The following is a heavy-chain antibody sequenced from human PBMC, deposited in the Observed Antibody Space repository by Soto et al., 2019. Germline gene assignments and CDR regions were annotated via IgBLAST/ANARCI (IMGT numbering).Heavy chain of an antibody. J-gene: IGHJ5*02. V-gene: IGHV5-51*03. CDR1: GYSFTSYW. Sequence: EVQLVQSGAEVKKPGESLKISCKGSGYSFTSYWIGWVRQMPGKGLEWMGIIYPGDSDTRYSPSFQGQVTISADKSISTAYLQWSSLKASDTAMYYCARRGLRYFDWLLLGDWFDPWGQGTLVTVSS. CDR2: IYPGDSDT. D-gene: IGHD3-9*01. CDR3: ARRGLRYFDWLLLGDWFDP.